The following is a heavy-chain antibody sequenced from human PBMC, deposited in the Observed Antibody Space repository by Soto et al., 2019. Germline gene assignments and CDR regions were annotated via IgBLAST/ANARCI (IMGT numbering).Heavy chain of an antibody. V-gene: IGHV1-18*01. CDR1: GYTFTSYG. D-gene: IGHD6-19*01. CDR2: INSYNGNT. J-gene: IGHJ5*02. CDR3: AREPVAGIWFDP. Sequence: ASVKVSCKASGYTFTSYGISWVRQAPGQGLEWMGWINSYNGNTNYAQKLQGRVTMTTDTSTSTAYMELRSLRSDDTAVYYCAREPVAGIWFDPCGQGTLVTVSS.